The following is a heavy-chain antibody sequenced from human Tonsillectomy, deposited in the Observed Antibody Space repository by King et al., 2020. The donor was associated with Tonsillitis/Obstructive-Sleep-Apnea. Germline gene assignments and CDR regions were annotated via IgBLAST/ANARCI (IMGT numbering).Heavy chain of an antibody. CDR2: ISWNSGTI. V-gene: IGHV3-9*01. D-gene: IGHD2-2*01. CDR1: GFTFDRYA. CDR3: VKVSGIPAWDYFDY. Sequence: VQLVESGGGLVQPGRSLRLSCAASGFTFDRYAMHWVRQGPGKGLEWVSGISWNSGTIGYADSVKGRFTISRDNAKTSLYLQMNSLRIEDTAFYYCVKVSGIPAWDYFDYWGQGALVTVSS. J-gene: IGHJ4*02.